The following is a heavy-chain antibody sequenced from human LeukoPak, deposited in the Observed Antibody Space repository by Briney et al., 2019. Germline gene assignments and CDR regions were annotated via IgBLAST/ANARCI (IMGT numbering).Heavy chain of an antibody. D-gene: IGHD2-2*02. CDR3: GRYCSATSCFTFDY. CDR1: GVTISSSSYY. J-gene: IGHJ4*02. V-gene: IGHV4-39*01. CDR2: IYYSGTT. Sequence: SETLSLTCSVSGVTISSSSYYWGWIRQPPGKGLEWIGSIYYSGTTSYNPSLKSRVTISVDTSKNQFSLKLSSVTAADTAVYYCGRYCSATSCFTFDYWGRGTLVTVSS.